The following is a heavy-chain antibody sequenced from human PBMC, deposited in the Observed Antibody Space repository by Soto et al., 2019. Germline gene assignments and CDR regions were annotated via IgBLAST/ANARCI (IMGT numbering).Heavy chain of an antibody. CDR1: GGTFSSYT. J-gene: IGHJ1*01. Sequence: QVQLVQSGAEVKKPGSSVKVSCKASGGTFSSYTISWVRQAPGQGLEWMGRIIPILGIANYAQKFQGRVTITADKCTSTSYMELSSLRSDDAAVYYCARGVVVTAAKNHWGAEYFQHWGQGTLVTVSS. CDR3: ARGVVVTAAKNHWGAEYFQH. V-gene: IGHV1-69*02. CDR2: IIPILGIA. D-gene: IGHD2-21*02.